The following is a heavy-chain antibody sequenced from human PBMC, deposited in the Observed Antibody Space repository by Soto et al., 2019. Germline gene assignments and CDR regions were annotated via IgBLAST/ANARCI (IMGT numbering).Heavy chain of an antibody. CDR2: IYPGDSDT. Sequence: PGESLKISCKGSGYSFTSYWIGWVRQMPGKGLEWMGIIYPGDSDTRYSPSFQGQVTISADKSISTAYLQWSSLKASDTAMYYCARLPYCGGDCYSKYYYHYYGMDVWGQGTTVTVSS. V-gene: IGHV5-51*01. J-gene: IGHJ6*02. CDR3: ARLPYCGGDCYSKYYYHYYGMDV. CDR1: GYSFTSYW. D-gene: IGHD2-21*02.